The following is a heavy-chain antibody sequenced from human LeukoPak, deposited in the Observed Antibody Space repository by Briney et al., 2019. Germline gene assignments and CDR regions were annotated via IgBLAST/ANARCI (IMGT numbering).Heavy chain of an antibody. CDR1: GGTFSSYA. V-gene: IGHV1-69*13. J-gene: IGHJ4*02. CDR3: ARGEVDTAMVNYFDY. Sequence: SVKVSCKASGGTFSSYAISWVRQAPGQGLEWMGGIIPIFGTANYAQKFQGRVTITADESTSTAYMELSSLRSEDTAVYYCARGEVDTAMVNYFDYWGQGTLVTVSS. D-gene: IGHD5-18*01. CDR2: IIPIFGTA.